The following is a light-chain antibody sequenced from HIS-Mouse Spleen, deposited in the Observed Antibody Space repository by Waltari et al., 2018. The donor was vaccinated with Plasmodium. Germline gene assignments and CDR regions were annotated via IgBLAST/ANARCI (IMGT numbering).Light chain of an antibody. CDR3: YSTDSSGNHLWV. CDR1: ALHKKY. V-gene: IGLV3-10*01. Sequence: SYELTQPPSVSVSPGQTARNPCSGDALHKKYAYWSQQKSGQAPVLVIYEDSKRPSGIPERFSGSSSGTMATLTISGAQVEDEADYYCYSTDSSGNHLWVFGGGTKLTVL. J-gene: IGLJ3*02. CDR2: EDS.